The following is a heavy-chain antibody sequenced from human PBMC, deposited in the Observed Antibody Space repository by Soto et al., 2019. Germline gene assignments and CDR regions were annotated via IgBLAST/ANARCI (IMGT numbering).Heavy chain of an antibody. D-gene: IGHD5-18*01. CDR2: ISSDSKTV. J-gene: IGHJ4*02. CDR1: GFTFNAFY. CDR3: VRDRAQAGIRL. V-gene: IGHV3-11*01. Sequence: QVQLVQSGGGLVKPGGSLRLSCTTSGFTFNAFYMSWVRQAPGKGLEWVSYISSDSKTVYYADFVKGRFTISRDNAQNSLYVQMNSLSAGDTAVYYCVRDRAQAGIRLWGQGTLVTVSS.